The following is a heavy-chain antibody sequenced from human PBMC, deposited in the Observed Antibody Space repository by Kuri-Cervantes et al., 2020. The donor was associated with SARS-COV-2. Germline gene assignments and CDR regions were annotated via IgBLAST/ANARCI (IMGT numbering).Heavy chain of an antibody. CDR2: MFNAGET. J-gene: IGHJ3*01. Sequence: GESLKISCAASGFSVGDNYLSWVRQAPGKGLEWVSVMFNAGETHYADSVKGRFTISRDNAKNTLYLEMKSLRAEDTALYICAVNIVGATSDNFDFWGQGTMVTVSS. CDR1: GFSVGDNY. D-gene: IGHD1-26*01. V-gene: IGHV3-66*02. CDR3: AVNIVGATSDNFDF.